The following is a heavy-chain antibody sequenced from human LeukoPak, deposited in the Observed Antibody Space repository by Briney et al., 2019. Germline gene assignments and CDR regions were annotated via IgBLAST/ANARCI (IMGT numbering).Heavy chain of an antibody. CDR3: ATYRQVLLPFES. V-gene: IGHV3-23*01. CDR2: IFPSGGEI. Sequence: GGSLRLSCAASGFTFSTFALIWVRQPPGKGLEWVSSIFPSGGEIHYADSVRGRFTISRDNSKSTLSLQMNSLRAEDTAIYYCATYRQVLLPFESWGQGTLVTVSS. D-gene: IGHD2-8*02. CDR1: GFTFSTFA. J-gene: IGHJ4*02.